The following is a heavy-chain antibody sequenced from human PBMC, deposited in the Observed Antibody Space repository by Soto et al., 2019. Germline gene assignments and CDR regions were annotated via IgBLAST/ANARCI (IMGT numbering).Heavy chain of an antibody. Sequence: QVQLVQSGAEVKKPGSSVKVSCKASGGTFSSYTISWVRQAPGQGLEWMGRIIPILGIANYAQKFQGRVTITADKSTSTAYMELSSLRSEDTAVYYCARDSARAGFLFDYWCQGTLVTVSS. CDR3: ARDSARAGFLFDY. CDR1: GGTFSSYT. CDR2: IIPILGIA. D-gene: IGHD6-19*01. V-gene: IGHV1-69*08. J-gene: IGHJ4*02.